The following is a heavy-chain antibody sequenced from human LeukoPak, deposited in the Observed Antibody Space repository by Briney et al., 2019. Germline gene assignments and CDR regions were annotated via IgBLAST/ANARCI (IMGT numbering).Heavy chain of an antibody. D-gene: IGHD7-27*01. J-gene: IGHJ4*01. Sequence: PSETLSLTCTVSGGSISSYYWSWIRQPPGKGLEWIGYIYYSGSTNYNPSLKSRVTISVDTSKSQFSLKLSSVTAADTAVYYCARRHWAPIDYYGQGTLVTVSS. CDR2: IYYSGST. CDR1: GGSISSYY. CDR3: ARRHWAPIDY. V-gene: IGHV4-59*08.